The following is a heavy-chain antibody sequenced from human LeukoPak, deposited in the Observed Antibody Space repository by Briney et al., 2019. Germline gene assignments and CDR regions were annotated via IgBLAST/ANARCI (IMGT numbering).Heavy chain of an antibody. D-gene: IGHD4-17*01. J-gene: IGHJ3*02. Sequence: SVTVSCKASGGTFSSYAISWVRQAPGQGLEWMGGIIPIFGTANYAQKFQGRVTITADKSTSTAYMELSSLRSEDTAVYYCARKYGDSHDAFDIWGQGTMVTVSS. CDR2: IIPIFGTA. CDR3: ARKYGDSHDAFDI. V-gene: IGHV1-69*06. CDR1: GGTFSSYA.